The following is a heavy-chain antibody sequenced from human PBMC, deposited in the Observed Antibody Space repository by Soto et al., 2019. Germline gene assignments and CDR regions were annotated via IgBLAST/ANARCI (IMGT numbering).Heavy chain of an antibody. D-gene: IGHD1-1*01. CDR3: ARVERGTATTVVDAFDI. CDR2: MSHSGGT. CDR1: GGFVTSGSYY. J-gene: IGHJ3*02. Sequence: QVQLQQWGAGLLKPSETLSLTCAVYGGFVTSGSYYWSWIRQPPGKGLEWIGEMSHSGGTHFNPPLKSRCTISGDTSKNQFTLKMSSVTAADTSLYYCARVERGTATTVVDAFDIWGPGTMVTVSS. V-gene: IGHV4-34*01.